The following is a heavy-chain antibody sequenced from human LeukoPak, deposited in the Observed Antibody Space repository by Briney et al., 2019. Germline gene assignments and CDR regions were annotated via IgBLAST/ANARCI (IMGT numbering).Heavy chain of an antibody. CDR1: GFTFSSYE. CDR3: AKASAMVVVVSKHFDY. J-gene: IGHJ4*02. CDR2: ISSSGSTI. D-gene: IGHD3-22*01. Sequence: GGSLRLSCAASGFTFSSYEMNWVRQAPGKGLEWVSYISSSGSTIYYADSVKGRFTISRDNSKNTLYLQMNSLRAEDTAVYYCAKASAMVVVVSKHFDYWGQGTLVTVSS. V-gene: IGHV3-48*03.